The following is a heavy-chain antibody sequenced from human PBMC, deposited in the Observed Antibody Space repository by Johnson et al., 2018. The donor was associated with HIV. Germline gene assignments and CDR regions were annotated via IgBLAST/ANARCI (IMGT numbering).Heavy chain of an antibody. CDR3: ARGYSYEWRGELDAFDI. Sequence: MQLVESGGGLVKPGESLRLSCAASGFTFSNAWMHWVRQAPGKGLEWVANIKQDGSETYYVDSVKGRFTISRDNAKNSLNLQMKSLRAEDTAVYYCARGYSYEWRGELDAFDIWGQGTIVTVSS. D-gene: IGHD5-18*01. CDR1: GFTFSNAW. V-gene: IGHV3-7*05. J-gene: IGHJ3*02. CDR2: IKQDGSET.